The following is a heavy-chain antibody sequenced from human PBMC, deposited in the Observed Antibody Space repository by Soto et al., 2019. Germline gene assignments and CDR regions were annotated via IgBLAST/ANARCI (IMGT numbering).Heavy chain of an antibody. Sequence: QVQLQASGPGLVKPSETLSLTCTVSGGTISRYYWSWIRQPPGKGLELIGYMYNTGSTAYNPSFKSRVTISVDTSKNQSSLKLNSVTAADTAVYYCARDRWGYCGTDCDPLDVWGQGTTVTVSS. D-gene: IGHD2-21*02. CDR3: ARDRWGYCGTDCDPLDV. V-gene: IGHV4-59*01. CDR1: GGTISRYY. CDR2: MYNTGST. J-gene: IGHJ6*02.